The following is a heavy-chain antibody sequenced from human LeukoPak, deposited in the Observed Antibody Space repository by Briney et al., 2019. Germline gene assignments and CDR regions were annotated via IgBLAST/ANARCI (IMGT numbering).Heavy chain of an antibody. CDR1: GYTFTSYD. CDR2: MNPNSGNT. V-gene: IGHV1-8*01. D-gene: IGHD6-13*01. Sequence: GASVKVSCKASGYTFTSYDINWVRQATGQGLEWMGWMNPNSGNTGYAQKFQGRVTMTRNTSISTAYMELSSLRSEDTAVYYCVTGRGKQQLASKYYYYYYMDVWGKGTTVTVSS. CDR3: VTGRGKQQLASKYYYYYYMDV. J-gene: IGHJ6*03.